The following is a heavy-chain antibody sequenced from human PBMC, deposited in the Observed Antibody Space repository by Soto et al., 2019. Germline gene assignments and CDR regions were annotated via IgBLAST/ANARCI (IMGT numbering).Heavy chain of an antibody. CDR3: ARGSFNYYDSSGYNYFDY. D-gene: IGHD3-22*01. J-gene: IGHJ4*02. CDR1: GGTFSSYA. CDR2: IIPIFGTA. V-gene: IGHV1-69*13. Sequence: SVKVSCKASGGTFSSYAISWVRQAPGQGLEWMGGIIPIFGTANYAQKFQGRVTITADESTSTAYMELSSLRSEDTAVYYCARGSFNYYDSSGYNYFDYWGQGTLVTVSS.